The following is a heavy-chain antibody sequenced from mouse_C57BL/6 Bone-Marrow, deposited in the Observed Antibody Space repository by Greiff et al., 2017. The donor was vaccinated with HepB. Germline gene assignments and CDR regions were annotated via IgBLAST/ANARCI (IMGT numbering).Heavy chain of an antibody. Sequence: QVHVKQSGAELVKPGASVKLSCKASGYTFTSYWMHWVKQRPGQGLEWIGMIHPNSGSTNYNEKFKSKATLTVDKSSSTAYMQLSSLTSEDSAVYYCARGTTVVPYAMDYWGQGTSVTVSS. CDR1: GYTFTSYW. CDR2: IHPNSGST. V-gene: IGHV1-64*01. J-gene: IGHJ4*01. D-gene: IGHD1-1*01. CDR3: ARGTTVVPYAMDY.